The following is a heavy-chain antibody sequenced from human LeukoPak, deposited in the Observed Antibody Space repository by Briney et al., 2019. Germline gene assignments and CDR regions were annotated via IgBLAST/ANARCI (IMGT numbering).Heavy chain of an antibody. J-gene: IGHJ4*02. CDR1: GFTFTGYY. D-gene: IGHD2-2*01. V-gene: IGHV1-2*02. Sequence: ASVKVSCKASGFTFTGYYMHWVRQAPGQGLEWMGWINPNSGGTNYAQKFQGRVTMTRDTSISTAYMELSRLRSDDTAVYYCARGETVVVPAAHFDYWGQGTLVTVSS. CDR3: ARGETVVVPAAHFDY. CDR2: INPNSGGT.